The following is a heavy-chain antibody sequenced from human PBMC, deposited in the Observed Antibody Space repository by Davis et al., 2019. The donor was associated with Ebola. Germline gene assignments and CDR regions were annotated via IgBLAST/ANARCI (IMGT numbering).Heavy chain of an antibody. V-gene: IGHV3-21*01. CDR1: GFTFSSYS. J-gene: IGHJ6*02. Sequence: GESLKISCAASGFTFSSYSMNWVRQAPGKGLKWVSSISSSSSYIYYADSVTGRFTISRDNAKNSLYLQMNSLRAEDTAVYYCARAYNYYYYGMDVWGQGTTITVSS. CDR3: ARAYNYYYYGMDV. CDR2: ISSSSSYI. D-gene: IGHD2-21*01.